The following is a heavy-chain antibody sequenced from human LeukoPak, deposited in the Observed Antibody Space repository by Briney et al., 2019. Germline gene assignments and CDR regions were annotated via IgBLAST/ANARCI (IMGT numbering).Heavy chain of an antibody. J-gene: IGHJ4*02. CDR3: ARARGYSYTYDY. D-gene: IGHD5-18*01. V-gene: IGHV3-13*04. CDR1: GFTFSSYD. Sequence: GGSLRLSCAASGFTFSSYDMHWVRQATGKGLEWVSAIGTAGDTYYPGSVKGRFTISSDNSKNTLFLQMNSLRAEDTAVYYCARARGYSYTYDYWGQGTLVTVSS. CDR2: IGTAGDT.